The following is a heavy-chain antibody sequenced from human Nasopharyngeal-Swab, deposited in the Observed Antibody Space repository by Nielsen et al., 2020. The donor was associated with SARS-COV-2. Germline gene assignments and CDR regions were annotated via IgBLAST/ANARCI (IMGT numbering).Heavy chain of an antibody. CDR3: ARDIGYAGYLDY. CDR1: GGSISSGSYY. V-gene: IGHV4-61*02. D-gene: IGHD3-9*01. CDR2: FYTRGRT. J-gene: IGHJ4*02. Sequence: SETLSLTCTVSGGSISSGSYYWSWLRQPDGKGLEWIVRFYTRGRTNSTPSLNSRVTISVDTPKNKFAVKRSSETAADTAVYYCARDIGYAGYLDYWGQGTLVTVSS.